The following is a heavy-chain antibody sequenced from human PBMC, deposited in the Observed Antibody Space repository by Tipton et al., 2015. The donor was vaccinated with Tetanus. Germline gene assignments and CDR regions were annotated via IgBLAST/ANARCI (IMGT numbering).Heavy chain of an antibody. Sequence: VKPSQTLSLTCTVSGDPISRGDYYWSWIRQPPGKGLEWIAYIFRTGSTYYNPSLESRITIAMDTSNNQFSLRLRSVTAADTAVYYCARAFWENGPDAFDIWGQGTLVTVSS. J-gene: IGHJ3*02. V-gene: IGHV4-30-4*01. D-gene: IGHD3-16*01. CDR3: ARAFWENGPDAFDI. CDR1: GDPISRGDYY. CDR2: IFRTGST.